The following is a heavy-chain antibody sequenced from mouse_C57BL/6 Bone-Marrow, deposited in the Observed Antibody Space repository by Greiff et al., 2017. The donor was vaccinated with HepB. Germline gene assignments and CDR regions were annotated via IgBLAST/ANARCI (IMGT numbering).Heavy chain of an antibody. CDR1: GYTFTDYY. D-gene: IGHD4-1*01. V-gene: IGHV1-19*01. CDR2: INPYNGGT. Sequence: VQLQQSGPVLVKPGASVKMSCKASGYTFTDYYMNWVKQSHGKSLEWIGVINPYNGGTSYNQKFKGKATLTVYKSSSTAYMELNSLTSEDSAVYYCARSNWVLYYYAMDYWGQGTSVTVSS. CDR3: ARSNWVLYYYAMDY. J-gene: IGHJ4*01.